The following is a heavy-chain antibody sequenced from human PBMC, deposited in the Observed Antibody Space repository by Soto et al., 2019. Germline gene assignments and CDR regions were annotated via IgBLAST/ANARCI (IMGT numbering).Heavy chain of an antibody. CDR3: TRRSEYDSGGYYYAYDY. Sequence: GGSLRLSCAASGFTFSDSAMHLVRQASGKGLEWLGRIRSKANNFATAYAASVKGRFTISRDDAKNTVYLQMNSLNSEDTAVYYCTRRSEYDSGGYYYAYDYWGQGTRVTVSS. D-gene: IGHD3-22*01. CDR1: GFTFSDSA. J-gene: IGHJ4*02. CDR2: IRSKANNFAT. V-gene: IGHV3-73*01.